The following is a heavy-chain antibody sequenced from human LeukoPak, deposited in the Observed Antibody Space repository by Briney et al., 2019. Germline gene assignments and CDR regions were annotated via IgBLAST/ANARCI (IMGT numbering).Heavy chain of an antibody. Sequence: PSETLSLSCTVSGGSISSSSYYWGWIRQPPGKGLEWIGSIYYSGSTYYNPSLKSRVTISVDTSKNQFSLKLSSVTAADTAVYYCARRKLRLIFTGRSYFDYWGQGTLVTVSS. CDR3: ARRKLRLIFTGRSYFDY. D-gene: IGHD3-9*01. V-gene: IGHV4-39*07. CDR2: IYYSGST. CDR1: GGSISSSSYY. J-gene: IGHJ4*02.